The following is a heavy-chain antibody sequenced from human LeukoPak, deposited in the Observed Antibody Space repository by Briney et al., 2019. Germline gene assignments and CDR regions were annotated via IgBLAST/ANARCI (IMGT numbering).Heavy chain of an antibody. CDR3: AREEDCSGGICYLGNAFDI. J-gene: IGHJ3*02. CDR1: GGSISSSSYY. V-gene: IGHV4-39*07. Sequence: SETLSLTCTVSGGSISSSSYYWDWIRQPPGKGLEWIGEINHSGSTNYNASLKSRVTISVDTSKNQFSLKLSSVTAADTAVYYCAREEDCSGGICYLGNAFDIWGQGTMVTVSS. CDR2: INHSGST. D-gene: IGHD2-15*01.